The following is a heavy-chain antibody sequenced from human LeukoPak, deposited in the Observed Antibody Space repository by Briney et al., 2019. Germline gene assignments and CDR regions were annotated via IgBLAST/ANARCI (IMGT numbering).Heavy chain of an antibody. CDR1: GFTFKNYG. CDR2: LKSNPDGGTA. Sequence: GGSLRLSCAGSGFTFKNYGITWVRQAPGKGLEWVGRLKSNPDGGTADYAAPVKGRFTISRDDSRNTLYLQMNNLKLEDTAVYYCTTLAHDVHYWGQGTLVTVSS. J-gene: IGHJ4*02. D-gene: IGHD3-3*01. CDR3: TTLAHDVHY. V-gene: IGHV3-15*01.